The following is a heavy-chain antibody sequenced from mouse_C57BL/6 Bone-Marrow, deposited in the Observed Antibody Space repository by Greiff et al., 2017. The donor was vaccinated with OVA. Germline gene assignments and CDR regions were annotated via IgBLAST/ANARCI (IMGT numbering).Heavy chain of an antibody. CDR2: INPNNGGT. CDR3: ARGIYYYGNWYFDV. CDR1: GYTFTDYN. D-gene: IGHD1-1*01. Sequence: EVQLQQSGPELVKPGASVKIPCKASGYTFTDYNMDWVKQSHGKSLEWIGDINPNNGGTIYNQKFKGKATLTVDKSSSTAYMELRSLTSEDTAVYYCARGIYYYGNWYFDVWGTGTTVTVSS. J-gene: IGHJ1*03. V-gene: IGHV1-18*01.